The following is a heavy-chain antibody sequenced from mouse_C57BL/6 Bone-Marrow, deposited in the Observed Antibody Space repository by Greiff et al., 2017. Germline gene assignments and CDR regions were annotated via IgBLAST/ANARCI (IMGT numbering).Heavy chain of an antibody. CDR3: ARSGDYDGAWFAY. D-gene: IGHD2-4*01. CDR2: INPSSGYT. CDR1: GYTFTSYW. J-gene: IGHJ3*01. V-gene: IGHV1-7*01. Sequence: QVQLQQPGAELVMPGASVKLSCKASGYTFTSYWMHWVKQRPGQGLEWIGYINPSSGYTKYNQKFKDKATLTADKSSSTAYMQLSSLTYEDSAVYYCARSGDYDGAWFAYWGQGTLVTVSA.